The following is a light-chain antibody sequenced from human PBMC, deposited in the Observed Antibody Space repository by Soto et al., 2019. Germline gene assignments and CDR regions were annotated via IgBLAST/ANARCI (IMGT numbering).Light chain of an antibody. J-gene: IGKJ1*01. CDR2: GAS. CDR1: KSISTN. CDR3: QQYDNWWT. Sequence: EIVMTQSQVTLSFSPGKRATLSCRASKSISTNLAWYQQKPGQAPRLLIYGASTRATGIPARFSGSGSGTQFTLTISSLQSEDFAVYYCQQYDNWWTFGQGTKVEIK. V-gene: IGKV3-15*01.